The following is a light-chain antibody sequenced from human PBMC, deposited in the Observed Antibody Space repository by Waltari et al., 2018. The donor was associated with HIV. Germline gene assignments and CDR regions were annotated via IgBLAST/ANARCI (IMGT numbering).Light chain of an antibody. CDR3: SSYIGSNNFWV. V-gene: IGLV2-8*01. J-gene: IGLJ3*02. CDR1: SSDVGGYNY. Sequence: QSALTQPPSASGSPGQSVTISCTGTSSDVGGYNYVSWYQHHPGKAPVLMLFGVSKLPSGVPDRFSGSKSGHTASLTVSGLQAEDEAEYYCSSYIGSNNFWVVGGGTKLTVL. CDR2: GVS.